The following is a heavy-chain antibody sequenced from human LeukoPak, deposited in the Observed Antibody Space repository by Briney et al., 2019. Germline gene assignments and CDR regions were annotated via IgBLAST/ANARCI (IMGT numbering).Heavy chain of an antibody. CDR2: ISAYNGNT. CDR1: GYTLTSYG. D-gene: IGHD3-22*01. V-gene: IGHV1-18*01. Sequence: ASVKVSCKASGYTLTSYGISWVRQAPGQGLEWMGWISAYNGNTNYAQKLQGRVTMTTDTSTSTAYMELRSLRSDDTAVYYCARDQATYYYDSSGSGDWGQGTLVTVSS. CDR3: ARDQATYYYDSSGSGD. J-gene: IGHJ4*02.